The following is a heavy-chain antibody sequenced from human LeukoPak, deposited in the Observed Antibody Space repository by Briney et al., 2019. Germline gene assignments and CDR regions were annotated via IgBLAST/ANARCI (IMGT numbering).Heavy chain of an antibody. J-gene: IGHJ3*02. Sequence: SETLSLTCTVSGGSISSYYWSWIRQPAGKGLEWIGRIYTSGSTNYNPSLKSRVTMSVDASKNQFSLKLSSVTAADTAVYYCARDLKGWFGEVYDAFDMWGQGTMVTVSS. D-gene: IGHD3-10*01. CDR3: ARDLKGWFGEVYDAFDM. CDR1: GGSISSYY. CDR2: IYTSGST. V-gene: IGHV4-4*07.